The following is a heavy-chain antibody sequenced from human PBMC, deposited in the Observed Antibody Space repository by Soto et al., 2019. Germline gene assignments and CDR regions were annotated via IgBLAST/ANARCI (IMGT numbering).Heavy chain of an antibody. Sequence: QVQLVESGGSVVQPGRSLRLSCAASGFTFSSYAMHWVRQAPGKGLEWVAVIWHDGSNKDYADSVKGRFTISRDNSKNTLYLQMNSLRDEDTAVYYCARSGYGGYEPPDYWGQGTLVTVSS. CDR1: GFTFSSYA. J-gene: IGHJ4*02. CDR3: ARSGYGGYEPPDY. CDR2: IWHDGSNK. V-gene: IGHV3-33*01. D-gene: IGHD5-12*01.